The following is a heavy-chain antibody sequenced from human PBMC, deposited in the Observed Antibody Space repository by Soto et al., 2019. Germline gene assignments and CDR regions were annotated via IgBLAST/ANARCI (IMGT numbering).Heavy chain of an antibody. Sequence: ASVKVSCKASGYTFTSYAMHWVRQAPGQRLEWMGWINTDNGNTKYSQKFQGRVTITRDTSATTAYMELSSLRSEDTAVYYCARENGITVTPFDYWGQGTLVNV. CDR1: GYTFTSYA. J-gene: IGHJ4*02. D-gene: IGHD4-17*01. CDR3: ARENGITVTPFDY. CDR2: INTDNGNT. V-gene: IGHV1-3*04.